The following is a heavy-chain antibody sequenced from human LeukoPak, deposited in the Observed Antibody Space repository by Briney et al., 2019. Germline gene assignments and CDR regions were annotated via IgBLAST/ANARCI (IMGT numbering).Heavy chain of an antibody. CDR3: ARGFDYGDYSFDY. Sequence: ASVKVSCKTSGYTFTSYYIHWVRQATGQGLEWMGWMNPNSGNTGYAQKLQGRVTMTRNTSISTAYMELSSLRSEDTAVYYCARGFDYGDYSFDYWGQGTLVTVYS. CDR2: MNPNSGNT. CDR1: GYTFTSYY. D-gene: IGHD4-17*01. V-gene: IGHV1-8*02. J-gene: IGHJ4*02.